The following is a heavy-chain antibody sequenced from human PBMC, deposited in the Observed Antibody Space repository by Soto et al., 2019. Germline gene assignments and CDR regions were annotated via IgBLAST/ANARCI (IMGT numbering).Heavy chain of an antibody. CDR1: GGSISSYY. Sequence: PSETLSLTCTVSGGSISSYYWSWIRQPPGKGLEWIGYIYYSGSTNYNPSLKSRVTLSVATSKNQFSLKRSSVTAAATAVYYCGSPPQYWGQGTLVTVSS. V-gene: IGHV4-59*01. CDR3: GSPPQY. J-gene: IGHJ4*02. CDR2: IYYSGST.